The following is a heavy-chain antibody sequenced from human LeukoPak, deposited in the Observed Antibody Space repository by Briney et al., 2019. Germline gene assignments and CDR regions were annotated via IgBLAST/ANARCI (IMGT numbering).Heavy chain of an antibody. CDR2: ISAYNGNT. CDR3: ARDEKRYCSGGSCPAYFDY. Sequence: WASVKVSCKASGYTFTSYGISWVRQAPGQGLEWMAWISAYNGNTNYALKLRGRVTMTTDTSTSTAYMELRSLRSDDTAVYYCARDEKRYCSGGSCPAYFDYWGQGTLVTVSS. J-gene: IGHJ4*02. CDR1: GYTFTSYG. D-gene: IGHD2-15*01. V-gene: IGHV1-18*01.